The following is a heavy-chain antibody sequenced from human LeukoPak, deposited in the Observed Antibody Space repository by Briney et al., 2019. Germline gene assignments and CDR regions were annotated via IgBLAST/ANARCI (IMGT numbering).Heavy chain of an antibody. Sequence: GGSLRLSCAASGFTFSSYEMNWVRQAPGKGLEWVSYISSSSSTIYYADSVKGRFTISRDNSENTLYLQMNSLRAEDTAVYYCAREDSRSWYQGFDYWGQGTLVTVSS. J-gene: IGHJ4*02. CDR3: AREDSRSWYQGFDY. V-gene: IGHV3-48*01. CDR2: ISSSSSTI. D-gene: IGHD6-13*01. CDR1: GFTFSSYE.